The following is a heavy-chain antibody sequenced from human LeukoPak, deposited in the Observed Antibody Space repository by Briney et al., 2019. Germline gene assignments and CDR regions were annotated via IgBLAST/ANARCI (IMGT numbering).Heavy chain of an antibody. Sequence: GGSLRLSCAASGFTFSIYEMNWVRQAPGKGLEWFSYISSSGSTMHYADSVKGRFAISRDNAKNSLYLHMNSLRAEDTAVYYCAREQDFQHWGQGTLVTVSS. CDR3: AREQDFQH. V-gene: IGHV3-48*03. CDR1: GFTFSIYE. CDR2: ISSSGSTM. J-gene: IGHJ1*01.